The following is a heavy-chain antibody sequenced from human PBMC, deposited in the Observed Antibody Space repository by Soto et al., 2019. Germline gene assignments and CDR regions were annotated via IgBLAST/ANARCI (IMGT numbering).Heavy chain of an antibody. CDR3: AKTPRQWLVYVDY. CDR2: ISGSGGTT. J-gene: IGHJ4*02. Sequence: EVQLLESGGGLVQPGGSLRLSCVASGFTFSNYAMSWVRQAPGKGLEWVSGISGSGGTTYYADSVKGRFTVSRDNSKGTLNLQMNSLRAEDTAVYYCAKTPRQWLVYVDYWGQGTLVTVSS. D-gene: IGHD6-19*01. V-gene: IGHV3-23*01. CDR1: GFTFSNYA.